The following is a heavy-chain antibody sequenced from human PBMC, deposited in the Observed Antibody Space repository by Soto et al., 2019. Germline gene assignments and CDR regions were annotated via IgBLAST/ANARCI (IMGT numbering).Heavy chain of an antibody. Sequence: RLSCVASGFHLSHPWMTCVRQAAGKGLEWVGRIKSKTDGGTADYAAPVKGRATISRDDSKNTVYLQMNSLKTEDTAVYYCTTGIYYDILTGYHNVAYWGQGALVTVSS. D-gene: IGHD3-9*01. V-gene: IGHV3-15*01. CDR3: TTGIYYDILTGYHNVAY. CDR2: IKSKTDGGTA. CDR1: GFHLSHPW. J-gene: IGHJ4*02.